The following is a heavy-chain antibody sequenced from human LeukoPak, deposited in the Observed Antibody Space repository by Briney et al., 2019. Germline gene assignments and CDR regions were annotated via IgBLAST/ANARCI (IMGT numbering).Heavy chain of an antibody. J-gene: IGHJ3*02. CDR3: ARARSGPYGSGSLDAFDI. D-gene: IGHD3-10*01. V-gene: IGHV1-46*01. CDR2: INPSGGST. Sequence: GASVKVSCKTSGYTFSSYYIHWVRQAPGQGLEWMGIINPSGGSTSYAQKFQGRVTMTRDTSTSTVYMELSSLRSEDTAVYYCARARSGPYGSGSLDAFDIWGQGTMVTVSS. CDR1: GYTFSSYY.